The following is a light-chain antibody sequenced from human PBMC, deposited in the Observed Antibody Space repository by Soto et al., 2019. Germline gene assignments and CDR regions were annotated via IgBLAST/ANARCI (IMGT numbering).Light chain of an antibody. Sequence: QTVVTQPPSVSGAPGQRVTISCTGSSSNIGAGYGVHWYQQLPGAAPKLLIYGNTNRPSGVPDRISGSQSGTSASLAITGLQAEDEADYYCSSYTTISPWVFGGGTKLTVL. CDR2: GNT. V-gene: IGLV1-40*01. J-gene: IGLJ2*01. CDR3: SSYTTISPWV. CDR1: SSNIGAGYG.